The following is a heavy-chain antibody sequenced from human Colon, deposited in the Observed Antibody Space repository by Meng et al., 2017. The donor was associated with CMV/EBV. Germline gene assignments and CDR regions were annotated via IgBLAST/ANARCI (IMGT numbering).Heavy chain of an antibody. CDR3: ARNAGYSSGWYVY. J-gene: IGHJ4*02. Sequence: VVVGGSIRSGSWWSWVRQPPGKGLEWIGEIYHNGSTNYSPSLKSRVTISVDKSKNQFSLKLSSVTAADTAVYYCARNAGYSSGWYVYWGQGTLVTVSS. CDR2: IYHNGST. V-gene: IGHV4-4*02. CDR1: GGSIRSGSW. D-gene: IGHD6-19*01.